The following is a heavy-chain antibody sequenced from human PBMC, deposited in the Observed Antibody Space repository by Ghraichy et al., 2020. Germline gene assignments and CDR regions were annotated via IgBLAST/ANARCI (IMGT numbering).Heavy chain of an antibody. CDR1: GFTVSSNY. CDR2: IYHGGDT. D-gene: IGHD6-25*01. J-gene: IGHJ6*02. V-gene: IGHV3-53*01. Sequence: GGSLRLSCAASGFTVSSNYMSWVRQAPGKGLEWVSIIYHGGDTYYANSVKGRFTISRDNSKNTIYLQMNSLRVEDTAVYYCARDSSSGHGMDVWGQGTTVTVSS. CDR3: ARDSSSGHGMDV.